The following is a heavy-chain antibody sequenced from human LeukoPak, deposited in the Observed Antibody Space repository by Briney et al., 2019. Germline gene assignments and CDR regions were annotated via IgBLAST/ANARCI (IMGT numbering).Heavy chain of an antibody. J-gene: IGHJ6*03. D-gene: IGHD5-12*01. Sequence: GGSLRLSCAASGFTLSGYWMNWVRQAPGKGLEWVANIKQDGSEKYYVDSVKGRFTISRDNAKNSLYLQMNSLRAEDTAVYYCARGQSGDDATNYYYYYMDVWGKGTTVTVSS. V-gene: IGHV3-7*04. CDR3: ARGQSGDDATNYYYYYMDV. CDR2: IKQDGSEK. CDR1: GFTLSGYW.